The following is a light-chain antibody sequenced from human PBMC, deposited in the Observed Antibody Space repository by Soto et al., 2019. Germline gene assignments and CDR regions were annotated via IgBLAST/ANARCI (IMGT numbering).Light chain of an antibody. Sequence: DIQMTQSPSYVSASEVDRVTITCRASQDIITWLAWFQKKPGKAPRLLIYSASTLQRGVPSRFSGSGSGSEFTLTITRLQPEDVPTSLCQHADSFPFTFGPGNKVDV. V-gene: IGKV1-12*01. J-gene: IGKJ3*01. CDR1: QDIITW. CDR3: QHADSFPFT. CDR2: SAS.